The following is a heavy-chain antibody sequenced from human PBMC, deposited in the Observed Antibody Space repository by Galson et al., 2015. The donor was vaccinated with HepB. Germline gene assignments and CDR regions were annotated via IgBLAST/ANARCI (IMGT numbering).Heavy chain of an antibody. D-gene: IGHD3-22*01. V-gene: IGHV4-59*01. Sequence: GLEWIGYIYYSGSTNYNPSLKSRVTIPVDTSKNQFSLKLSSVTAADTAVYYCAKYDSSGFDYWGQGTLVTVSS. CDR2: IYYSGST. J-gene: IGHJ4*02. CDR3: AKYDSSGFDY.